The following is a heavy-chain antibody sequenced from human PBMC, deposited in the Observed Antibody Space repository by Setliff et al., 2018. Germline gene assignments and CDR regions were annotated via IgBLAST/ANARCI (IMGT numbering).Heavy chain of an antibody. D-gene: IGHD7-27*01. CDR1: GLSYSNYW. V-gene: IGHV3-74*01. J-gene: IGHJ6*03. CDR2: ISPDGTIT. Sequence: SLRLSCTASGLSYSNYWVSWVRQAPGKGLVWVSRISPDGTITNYADSVKGRFTISRDNAKNTLYLQMNSLRGEDTAVYFCASIDWGENFYNMDVWGKGTTVTVSS. CDR3: ASIDWGENFYNMDV.